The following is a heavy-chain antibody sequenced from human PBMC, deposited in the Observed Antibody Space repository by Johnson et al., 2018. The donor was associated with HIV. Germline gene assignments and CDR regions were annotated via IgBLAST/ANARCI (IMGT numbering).Heavy chain of an antibody. V-gene: IGHV3-53*01. Sequence: EVQLVESWGGLIQPGGSLRLSCAASGFTVSSNYMTLVRQAPGKGLEWVAGINWNGGTTGYADSVKGRFTISRDNSKNTLYLQMNSLRAEDTAVYYCASLTYYYDSSGYSPGAFDIWGQGTMVTVSS. D-gene: IGHD3-22*01. CDR2: NWNGGTT. CDR3: ASLTYYYDSSGYSPGAFDI. CDR1: GFTVSSNY. J-gene: IGHJ3*02.